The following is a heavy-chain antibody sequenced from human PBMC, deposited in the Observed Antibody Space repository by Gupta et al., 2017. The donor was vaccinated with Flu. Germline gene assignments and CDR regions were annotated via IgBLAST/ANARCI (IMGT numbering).Heavy chain of an antibody. J-gene: IGHJ6*02. CDR1: GFRFEDYA. Sequence: EVQLVESGGGLVQPGRSLRLSCAASGFRFEDYAMNWVRQAPGKGLEWVSDISWNSGRRGYAASVKGRFTISRDNAKNSLYLPMKSLRHEDTALYYGARKGQDGMDVWGQGTTVTVSS. CDR3: ARKGQDGMDV. CDR2: ISWNSGRR. V-gene: IGHV3-9*01.